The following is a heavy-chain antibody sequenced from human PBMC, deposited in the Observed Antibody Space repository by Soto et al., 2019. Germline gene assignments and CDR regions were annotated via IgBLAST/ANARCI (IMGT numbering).Heavy chain of an antibody. Sequence: EVQLVESGGGLVQPGGSLRLSCAVSGFTFSSYWMHWVRQAPGKGLVWVSRINSDGSSTSYADSVKGRFTISRDNAKNTLYLQMNSLRAEDTAVYYCARGGSLNWYFDLWGRGTLVTVSS. CDR3: ARGGSLNWYFDL. CDR1: GFTFSSYW. CDR2: INSDGSST. V-gene: IGHV3-74*01. J-gene: IGHJ2*01. D-gene: IGHD1-26*01.